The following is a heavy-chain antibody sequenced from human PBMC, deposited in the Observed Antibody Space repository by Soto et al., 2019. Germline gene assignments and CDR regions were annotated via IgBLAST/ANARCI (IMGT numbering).Heavy chain of an antibody. CDR1: GGSIIDSGSFY. D-gene: IGHD2-15*01. J-gene: IGHJ5*02. V-gene: IGHV4-31*03. Sequence: QVQMQELGPGLVKPSQTLYLTCSVSGGSIIDSGSFYWNWIRQHPGKGLEWIGYIYYSGSTYYNRSLKSRATISLDTSKNQFSLKLTSVTAADTAIYYCARGEVVASNWFDPWGQGTLVTVSS. CDR3: ARGEVVASNWFDP. CDR2: IYYSGST.